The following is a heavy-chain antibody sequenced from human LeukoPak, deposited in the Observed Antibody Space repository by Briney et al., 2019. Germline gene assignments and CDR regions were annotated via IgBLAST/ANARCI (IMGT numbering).Heavy chain of an antibody. D-gene: IGHD2-2*01. V-gene: IGHV5-51*01. Sequence: GESLKISCKASGYTFTGDWIGWVRQMPGKGLEWMGIIYPGDSDTKYNAPFQGQVTISADKSISTAYLQWGSLKASDTATYYCARPALYCSSTVCPPYMDVWGKGTTITVSS. CDR3: ARPALYCSSTVCPPYMDV. J-gene: IGHJ6*03. CDR2: IYPGDSDT. CDR1: GYTFTGDW.